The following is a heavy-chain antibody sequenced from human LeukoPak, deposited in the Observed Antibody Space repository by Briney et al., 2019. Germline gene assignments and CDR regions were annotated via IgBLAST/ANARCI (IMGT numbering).Heavy chain of an antibody. CDR1: GFTFSSYA. Sequence: RCLRLSCAASGFTFSSYAMSWVRQAPGKGLEWVSGISAGGENTDYADSVKGRFTISRDNSKNTLYLQVNSLRAEDTAAYYCAKSEGSSSAPRFDYWGQGTLVTVSS. CDR2: ISAGGENT. D-gene: IGHD6-19*01. J-gene: IGHJ4*02. V-gene: IGHV3-23*01. CDR3: AKSEGSSSAPRFDY.